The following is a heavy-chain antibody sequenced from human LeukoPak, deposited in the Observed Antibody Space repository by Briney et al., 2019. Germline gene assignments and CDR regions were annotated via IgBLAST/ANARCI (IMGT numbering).Heavy chain of an antibody. J-gene: IGHJ4*02. CDR3: ARLSGSSWYAVIDY. D-gene: IGHD6-13*01. CDR2: IYHSGST. CDR1: GYSISSGYY. Sequence: PSETLSLTCAVSGYSISSGYYWGWIRQPPGKGLEWIGSIYHSGSTYYNPSLKSRVTISVDTSKNQFSLKLSSVTAADTAVYYCARLSGSSWYAVIDYWGQGTLVTVSS. V-gene: IGHV4-38-2*01.